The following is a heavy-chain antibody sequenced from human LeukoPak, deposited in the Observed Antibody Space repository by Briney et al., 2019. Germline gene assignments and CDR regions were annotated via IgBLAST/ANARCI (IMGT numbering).Heavy chain of an antibody. J-gene: IGHJ4*02. D-gene: IGHD5-18*01. CDR3: ASRGRGYSLGY. V-gene: IGHV1-69*13. Sequence: ASVKVSCKASGGTFSSYAISWVRQAPGQGLEWMGGIIPIFGTANYAQKFQGRVTITADESTSTASMELSSLRSEDTAVYYCASRGRGYSLGYWGQGTLVTVFS. CDR2: IIPIFGTA. CDR1: GGTFSSYA.